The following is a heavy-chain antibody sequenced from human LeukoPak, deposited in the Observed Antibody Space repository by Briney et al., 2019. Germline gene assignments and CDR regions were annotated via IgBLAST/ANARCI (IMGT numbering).Heavy chain of an antibody. CDR1: GYTFTSYY. J-gene: IGHJ4*02. Sequence: ASVKVSCKASGYTFTSYYMHWARQAPGQGLEWMGIINPSGGSTSYAQKFQGRVTMTTDTSTSTAYMELRSLRSDDTAVYYCARAYYYDSSGYPDYWGQGTLVTVSS. CDR3: ARAYYYDSSGYPDY. V-gene: IGHV1-46*01. D-gene: IGHD3-22*01. CDR2: INPSGGST.